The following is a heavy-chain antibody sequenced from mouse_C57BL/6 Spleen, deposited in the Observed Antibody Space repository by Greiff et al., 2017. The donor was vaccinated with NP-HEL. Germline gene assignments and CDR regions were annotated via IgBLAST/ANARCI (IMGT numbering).Heavy chain of an antibody. V-gene: IGHV7-3*01. CDR2: ISNKANGYTT. CDR1: GFTFTDYY. Sequence: VQLKESGGGLVQPGGSLSLSCAASGFTFTDYYMSWVRQPPGKALEWLGFISNKANGYTTEHSASGKGRFTISRDNSQSILYLQRTALRAADSATYDGARWALGYSALYVDVWGTGTTVTVSS. D-gene: IGHD6-1*01. J-gene: IGHJ1*03. CDR3: ARWALGYSALYVDV.